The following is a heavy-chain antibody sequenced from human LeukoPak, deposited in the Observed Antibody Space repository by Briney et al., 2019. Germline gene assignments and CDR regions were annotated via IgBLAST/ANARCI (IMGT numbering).Heavy chain of an antibody. CDR2: ISGSGGST. CDR1: GFTLSSYA. V-gene: IGHV3-23*01. D-gene: IGHD3-22*01. Sequence: PGGSLRLSCAASGFTLSSYAMSWVRQAPGEGLEWVSAISGSGGSTYYADSVKGRFTISRDNSKNTLYLQMNSLRAEDTAVYYCAKDHLKSYDSSGYYYDYWGQGTLVTVSS. J-gene: IGHJ4*02. CDR3: AKDHLKSYDSSGYYYDY.